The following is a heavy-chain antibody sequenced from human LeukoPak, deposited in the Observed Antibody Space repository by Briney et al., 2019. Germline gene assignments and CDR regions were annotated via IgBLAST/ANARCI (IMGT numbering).Heavy chain of an antibody. CDR1: GFAFTDFG. Sequence: GRSLRLSCEASGFAFTDFGIHWVRQAPGKGLEWVAAISYDGSYTYYRDSVRGRFTISRDNSKNTMYLQMNSLRAEDTAMYYCARALDVWGKGTTVTVSS. V-gene: IGHV3-30*19. CDR3: ARALDV. CDR2: ISYDGSYT. J-gene: IGHJ6*04.